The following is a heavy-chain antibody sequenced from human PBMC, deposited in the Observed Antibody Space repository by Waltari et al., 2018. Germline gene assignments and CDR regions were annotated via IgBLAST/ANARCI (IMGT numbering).Heavy chain of an antibody. D-gene: IGHD4-17*01. Sequence: QLQLQESGPGLVKPSETLSLTCPVPGVPISSSSDYWGWIRQPPGKGLEWIANIYYTGNTYYNASLKSRVTISVDTSKNQFSLKMRSVTAADTAVYYCARLARYGDSGLDYWGQGTLVSVSS. CDR2: IYYTGNT. CDR3: ARLARYGDSGLDY. J-gene: IGHJ4*02. CDR1: GVPISSSSDY. V-gene: IGHV4-39*01.